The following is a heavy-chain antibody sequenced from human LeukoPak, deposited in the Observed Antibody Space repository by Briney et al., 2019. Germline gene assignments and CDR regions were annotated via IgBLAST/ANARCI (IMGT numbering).Heavy chain of an antibody. CDR1: GGTFSSYA. Sequence: ASVKVSCTASGGTFSSYAISWVRQAPGQGLEWMGGIIPIFGTANYAQTFQGRVTITADKSTSTAYMELSSLRSEDTAVYYCARDPRTLRYSSGWYPPYFDYWGQGTLVTVSS. CDR3: ARDPRTLRYSSGWYPPYFDY. CDR2: IIPIFGTA. J-gene: IGHJ4*02. V-gene: IGHV1-69*06. D-gene: IGHD6-13*01.